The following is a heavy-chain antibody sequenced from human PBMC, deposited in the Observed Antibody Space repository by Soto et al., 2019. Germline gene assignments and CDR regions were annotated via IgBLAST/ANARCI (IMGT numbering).Heavy chain of an antibody. CDR2: IHSSGST. Sequence: SSETLSLTCTVSGASMNSYHWSWIRQPAGKGLEWIGHIHSSGSTNYNPSLKSRVTMSVDTSKNQFSLRLMSLTAADTAVYYCARDQGVAAAGITWFDPWGQGSLVTV. CDR3: ARDQGVAAAGITWFDP. CDR1: GASMNSYH. D-gene: IGHD6-13*01. J-gene: IGHJ5*02. V-gene: IGHV4-4*07.